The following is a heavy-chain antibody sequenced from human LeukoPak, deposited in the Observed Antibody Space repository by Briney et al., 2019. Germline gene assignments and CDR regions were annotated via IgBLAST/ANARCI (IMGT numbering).Heavy chain of an antibody. CDR2: INNSGST. CDR3: ARTYDSTGYDVSDY. V-gene: IGHV4-59*01. D-gene: IGHD3-22*01. J-gene: IGHJ4*02. CDR1: GGSLSFYY. Sequence: SETLSLTCTVSGGSLSFYYWSWIRQPPGKGLEWIGYINNSGSTKYNSSLKSRVTISVDTSKKQFSLKLSSVTAADTAVYYCARTYDSTGYDVSDYWGQGTLVTVSS.